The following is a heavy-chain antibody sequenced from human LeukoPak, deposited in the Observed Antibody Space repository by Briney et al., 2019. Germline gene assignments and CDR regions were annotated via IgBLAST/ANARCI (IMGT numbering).Heavy chain of an antibody. V-gene: IGHV3-23*01. CDR1: GFTFSSYA. CDR2: ISGSGGST. D-gene: IGHD2-2*01. Sequence: GGSLRLSCAASGFTFSSYAMSWVRQAPGKGLEWVSAISGSGGSTYYADSVKGRFTISRDNSKNTLYLQMNSLRAEDTAVYYCAPGDIVVVPAPRYGRDVWGKGTTVTVSS. CDR3: APGDIVVVPAPRYGRDV. J-gene: IGHJ6*04.